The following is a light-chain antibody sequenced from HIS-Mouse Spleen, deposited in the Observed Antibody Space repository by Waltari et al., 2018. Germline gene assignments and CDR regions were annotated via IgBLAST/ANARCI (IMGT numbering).Light chain of an antibody. CDR3: SLYTSSSTFWV. J-gene: IGLJ3*02. Sequence: QYALTQPPSVSASPGQAVTISCTGPSSDVGSYNLVSWYQQPPGTAPKLMIYEVSNRPSGFPDRFSGSKSGNTASLNISGLQAEEEADYYCSLYTSSSTFWVFGGGTKLTVL. CDR1: SSDVGSYNL. CDR2: EVS. V-gene: IGLV2-18*01.